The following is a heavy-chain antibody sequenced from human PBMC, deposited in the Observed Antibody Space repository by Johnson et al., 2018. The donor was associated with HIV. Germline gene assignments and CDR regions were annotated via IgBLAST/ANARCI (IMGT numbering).Heavy chain of an antibody. D-gene: IGHD6-13*01. CDR3: AKTYSSSWYAFDI. CDR1: GFTFSSYW. CDR2: IKQDGSEK. J-gene: IGHJ3*02. Sequence: VQLVESGGGLVQPGGSLRLSCAASGFTFSSYWMSWVRQAPGKGLEWVANIKQDGSEKYYVDSVKGRFTISRDNAKNSLYLQMNSLRAEDTAVYYCAKTYSSSWYAFDIWGQGTMVTVSS. V-gene: IGHV3-7*02.